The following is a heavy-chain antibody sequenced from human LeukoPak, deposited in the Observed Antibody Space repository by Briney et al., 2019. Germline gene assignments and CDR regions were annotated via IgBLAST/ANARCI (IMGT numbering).Heavy chain of an antibody. J-gene: IGHJ4*02. Sequence: ASVKVSCKASGYTFTDYYMHWVRQAPGQGLEWMGWINPNSGGTSYAQKFQGRVTMTRDTSITTAYMDLSRLRPDDTAVYYCARAATVTNYWGQGTLVTVSS. V-gene: IGHV1-2*02. CDR1: GYTFTDYY. CDR2: INPNSGGT. CDR3: ARAATVTNY. D-gene: IGHD4-11*01.